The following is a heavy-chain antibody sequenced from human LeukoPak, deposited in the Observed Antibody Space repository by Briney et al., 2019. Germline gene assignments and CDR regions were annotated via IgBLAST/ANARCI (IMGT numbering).Heavy chain of an antibody. CDR3: ARERAYVFDYGGNRDAFDI. D-gene: IGHD4-23*01. J-gene: IGHJ3*02. CDR2: INPNSGGT. Sequence: ASVKVSFKASGYTFTGYYMHWVRQAPGQGLEWMGWINPNSGGTNYAQKFQGRVTMTRDTSISTAYMELSRLRSDDTAVYYCARERAYVFDYGGNRDAFDIWGQGTMVTVSS. V-gene: IGHV1-2*02. CDR1: GYTFTGYY.